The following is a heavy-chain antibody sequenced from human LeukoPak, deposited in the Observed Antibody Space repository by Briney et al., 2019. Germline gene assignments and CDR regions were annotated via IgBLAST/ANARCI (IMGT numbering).Heavy chain of an antibody. D-gene: IGHD3-10*01. Sequence: SETLSLTCTVSGGSISSYYWSWIRQPPGKGLEWIGCIYHSGSTNYNPSLKSRVTISVDTSKNQFSLKLSSVTAADTAVYYCARKTMVRGIILFDPWGQGTLVTVSS. CDR1: GGSISSYY. CDR2: IYHSGST. CDR3: ARKTMVRGIILFDP. J-gene: IGHJ5*02. V-gene: IGHV4-59*01.